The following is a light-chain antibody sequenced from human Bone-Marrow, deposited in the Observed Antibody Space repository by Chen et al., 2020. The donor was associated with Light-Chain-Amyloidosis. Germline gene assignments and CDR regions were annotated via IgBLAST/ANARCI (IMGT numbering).Light chain of an antibody. V-gene: IGLV3-21*02. CDR1: NIGSTS. Sequence: SYVLTQPSSVSVAPGQTATIACGGNNIGSTSVHWYQQTPDQAPLLVVYDDSDRPSGIPERLSGSNSGNTATLTISRVEDGDEADYYCQVWDRSSDRPVFGGGTKLTVL. CDR3: QVWDRSSDRPV. CDR2: DDS. J-gene: IGLJ3*02.